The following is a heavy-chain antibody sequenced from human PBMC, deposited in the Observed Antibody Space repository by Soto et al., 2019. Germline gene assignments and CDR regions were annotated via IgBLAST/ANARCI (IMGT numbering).Heavy chain of an antibody. V-gene: IGHV3-23*01. J-gene: IGHJ5*02. CDR1: GFTFNSYA. CDR2: ISGSGGST. CDR3: AKEGELLWFGELFSRFDP. Sequence: EVQLLESGGGLVQPGGALRPSCAAAGFTFNSYAMSWVRQAPGKGLEWVSAISGSGGSTYYADSVKGRFTISRDNSKNTLFLQMNRLRAEDTAVYYCAKEGELLWFGELFSRFDPCGQGTLVTVSS. D-gene: IGHD3-10*01.